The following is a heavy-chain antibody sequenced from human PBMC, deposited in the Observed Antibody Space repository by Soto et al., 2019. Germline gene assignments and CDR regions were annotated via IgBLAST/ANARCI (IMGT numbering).Heavy chain of an antibody. CDR1: GFTVSSNY. Sequence: EVQLVETGGGLIQPGGSLRLSCAASGFTVSSNYMSWVRQAPGKGLEWGSVIYSGGSAYYADSVKGRFTISRDNSKNTLYLQMNSLRAEDTAVYYCARGHYDFWSGQGENWGQGTLVTVSS. V-gene: IGHV3-53*02. J-gene: IGHJ4*02. CDR3: ARGHYDFWSGQGEN. CDR2: IYSGGSA. D-gene: IGHD3-3*01.